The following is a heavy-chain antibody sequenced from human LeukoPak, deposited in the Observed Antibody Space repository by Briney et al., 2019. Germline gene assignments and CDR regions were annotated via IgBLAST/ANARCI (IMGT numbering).Heavy chain of an antibody. J-gene: IGHJ4*02. Sequence: ASVKVSCKASGYTFTSYGISWVRQAPGQGLEWMGWISAYNGNTNYAQKLQGRVTMTTDTSTSTAYMELRSLRSDGTAVYYCARDPDFWSGYLTESDYWGQGTLVTVSS. D-gene: IGHD3-3*01. V-gene: IGHV1-18*01. CDR2: ISAYNGNT. CDR1: GYTFTSYG. CDR3: ARDPDFWSGYLTESDY.